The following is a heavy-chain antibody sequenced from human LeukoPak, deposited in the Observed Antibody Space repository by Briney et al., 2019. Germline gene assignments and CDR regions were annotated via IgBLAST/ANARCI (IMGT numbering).Heavy chain of an antibody. CDR1: GGSISSYY. V-gene: IGHV4-4*09. D-gene: IGHD4-17*01. CDR2: IYTSGST. CDR3: ARTYGDYVGSNWFDP. Sequence: PSETLSLTCTVSGGSISSYYWSWIRQPPGKGLEWIGYIYTSGSTNYNPSLKSRVTISVDTSKNQFSLKLNSVTAADTAVYYCARTYGDYVGSNWFDPWGQGTLVTVSS. J-gene: IGHJ5*02.